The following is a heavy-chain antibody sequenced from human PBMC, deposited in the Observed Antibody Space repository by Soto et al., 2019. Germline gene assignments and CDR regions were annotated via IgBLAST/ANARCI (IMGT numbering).Heavy chain of an antibody. CDR2: IYYSGST. CDR1: GGSISSYY. V-gene: IGHV4-59*01. CDR3: ARSRNPSDAFDI. J-gene: IGHJ3*02. Sequence: TSETLSLTCTVSGGSISSYYWSWIRQPPGKGLEWIGYIYYSGSTNYNPSLKSRVTISVDTSKNQFSLKLSSVTAADTAVYYCARSRNPSDAFDIWGQRTMVTVSS.